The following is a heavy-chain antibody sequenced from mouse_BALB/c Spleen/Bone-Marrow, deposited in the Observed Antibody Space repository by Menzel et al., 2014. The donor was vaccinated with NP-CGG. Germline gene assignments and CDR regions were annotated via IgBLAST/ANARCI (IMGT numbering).Heavy chain of an antibody. D-gene: IGHD4-1*01. CDR2: IRNKAYGYTT. J-gene: IGHJ2*01. CDR3: ARDMGGILFDS. V-gene: IGHV7-3*02. Sequence: EVKVEESGGGLVQPGGSLRLSCATSGFTFTDYYVNWVRQPPGKALEWLGFIRNKAYGYTTEYSASVKGRFTVSRDNSQSILYLQMNTLRAEDSATYYCARDMGGILFDSWGQGTTLTVSS. CDR1: GFTFTDYY.